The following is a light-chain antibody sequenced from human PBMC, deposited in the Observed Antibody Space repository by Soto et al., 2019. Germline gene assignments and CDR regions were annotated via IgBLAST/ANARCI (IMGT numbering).Light chain of an antibody. CDR3: QQYNSYWT. Sequence: DIQMTQSPSTLSASVGDRVTITCRXSQSISSWLAWYQQKPGKAPKLLIYDASSLESGVPSRFSGSGSGTEFTLTISSLQPDDFATYYCQQYNSYWTFGQGTKVDIK. CDR1: QSISSW. CDR2: DAS. J-gene: IGKJ1*01. V-gene: IGKV1-5*01.